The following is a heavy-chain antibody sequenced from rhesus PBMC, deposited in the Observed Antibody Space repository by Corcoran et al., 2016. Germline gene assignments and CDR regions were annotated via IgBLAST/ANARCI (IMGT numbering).Heavy chain of an antibody. CDR1: GDSINGYYY. CDR3: ARQQSTGGDPYYFDF. J-gene: IGHJ4*01. CDR2: INGNRATT. Sequence: QVQLQESGPGLVKPSETLSLTCTVSGDSINGYYYWSWIRQPPGKGLEWIGGINGNRATTSNNPSLKRRVTISKDPSKNQFSLKLSSVTAADAAVYSCARQQSTGGDPYYFDFWGQGVLVTVSS. V-gene: IGHV4-143*01. D-gene: IGHD3-34*01.